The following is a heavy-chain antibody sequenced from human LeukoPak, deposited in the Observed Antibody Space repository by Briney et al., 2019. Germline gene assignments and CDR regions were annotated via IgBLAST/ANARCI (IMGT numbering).Heavy chain of an antibody. CDR1: GFTFSSYA. CDR2: IGTAGDT. Sequence: GGSLRLSCAASGFTFSSYAMGWVRQATGKGLEWVSAIGTAGDTYYPGSVKGRFTISRENAKNSLYLQMNSLRAGDTAVYYCARGSYYDSSGSYFDYWGQGTLVTVSS. V-gene: IGHV3-13*01. CDR3: ARGSYYDSSGSYFDY. J-gene: IGHJ4*02. D-gene: IGHD3-22*01.